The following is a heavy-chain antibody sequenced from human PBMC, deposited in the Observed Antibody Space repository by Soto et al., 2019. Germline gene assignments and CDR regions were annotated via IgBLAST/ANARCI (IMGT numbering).Heavy chain of an antibody. J-gene: IGHJ6*02. D-gene: IGHD3-3*01. Sequence: GASVKVSCKASGGTFSSYAISWVRQAPGQGLEWMGGIIPIFGTANYAQKFQGRVTITADESTSTAYMELSSLRSEDTAVYYCARASYYDFWSGYSTYYYYYGMDVWGQGTTVTVSS. V-gene: IGHV1-69*13. CDR2: IIPIFGTA. CDR1: GGTFSSYA. CDR3: ARASYYDFWSGYSTYYYYYGMDV.